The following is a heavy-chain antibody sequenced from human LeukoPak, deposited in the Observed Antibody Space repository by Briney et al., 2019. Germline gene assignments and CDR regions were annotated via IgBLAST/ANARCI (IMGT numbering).Heavy chain of an antibody. Sequence: SETLSLTCTVSGGSSSSYYWSWIRQPPGKGLEWIGYIYYSGSTNYNPSLQSRVTISVDTSKNLFSLKLSSVTAADTAVYYCARGDDHDYGDLYFDYWGQGTLVTVSS. CDR2: IYYSGST. CDR1: GGSSSSYY. J-gene: IGHJ4*02. CDR3: ARGDDHDYGDLYFDY. V-gene: IGHV4-59*01. D-gene: IGHD4-17*01.